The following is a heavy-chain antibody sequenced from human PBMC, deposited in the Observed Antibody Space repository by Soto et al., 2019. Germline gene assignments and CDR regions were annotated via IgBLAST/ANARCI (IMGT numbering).Heavy chain of an antibody. D-gene: IGHD4-17*01. CDR3: ARVFSGDYSFFFAY. V-gene: IGHV1-69*13. Sequence: SVKVSCKASGGTFSSYAINWVRHAPGQGLEWMGGIIPIFGTAKYAQKFQDRITITADESTTTAYMELSSLTSEDTAVYYCARVFSGDYSFFFAYWGQGTLVTVSS. J-gene: IGHJ4*02. CDR2: IIPIFGTA. CDR1: GGTFSSYA.